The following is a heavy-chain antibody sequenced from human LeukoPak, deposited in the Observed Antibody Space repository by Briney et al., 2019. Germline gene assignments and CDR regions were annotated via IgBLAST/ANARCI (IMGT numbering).Heavy chain of an antibody. CDR2: INHSGST. CDR3: ARAPYSSSLFYYYFDY. Sequence: PSETLSLTCAVYGGSFSGYYWSWIRQPPGKGLEWMGEINHSGSTNYNPSLKSRVTISVDTSKNQFSLKLSSVTAADTAVYYCARAPYSSSLFYYYFDYWGQGTLVTVSS. J-gene: IGHJ4*02. CDR1: GGSFSGYY. V-gene: IGHV4-34*01. D-gene: IGHD6-13*01.